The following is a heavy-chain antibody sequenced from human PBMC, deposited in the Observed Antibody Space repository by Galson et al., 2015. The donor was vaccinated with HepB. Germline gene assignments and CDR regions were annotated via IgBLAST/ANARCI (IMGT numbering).Heavy chain of an antibody. CDR1: GFNSSIFW. J-gene: IGHJ4*02. D-gene: IGHD1-26*01. V-gene: IGHV3-7*01. CDR2: IKQGGREK. Sequence: SLRLSCAGSGFNSSIFWMSWVRQAPGKGLEWVANIKQGGREKYYVGPVKGRFTISRDNAGNSLYLQMNSLRGEDTALYYCARSSGDYFDSWGQGILVTVSS. CDR3: ARSSGDYFDS.